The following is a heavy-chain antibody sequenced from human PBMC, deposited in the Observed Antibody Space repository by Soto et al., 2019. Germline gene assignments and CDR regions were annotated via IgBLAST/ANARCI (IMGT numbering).Heavy chain of an antibody. CDR3: AKETLQLVTPGSYYFYFMDV. V-gene: IGHV3-9*01. Sequence: EVQVVESGGGLVQPGRSLRLSCAASGFSFDDYAMHWVRQAPGKGLEWISGITWNSGSIEYADSVKGRFTITRDNAKNSLYLQMNSLRVEDTALYYCAKETLQLVTPGSYYFYFMDVWGKGTRVTVSS. CDR2: ITWNSGSI. D-gene: IGHD4-4*01. CDR1: GFSFDDYA. J-gene: IGHJ6*03.